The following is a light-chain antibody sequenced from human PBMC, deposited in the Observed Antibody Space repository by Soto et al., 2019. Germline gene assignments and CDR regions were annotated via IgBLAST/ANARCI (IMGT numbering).Light chain of an antibody. CDR2: GNR. Sequence: QSVLTQPPSASGTPGQRVTISCSGSSSNIGVNYVYWYQQLPGTAPKLVIYGNRNRPSGVPERFSGSKSGTSASLAITGLQAEDEGDYYCQAYDYSLTASVFGGGTKLTVL. V-gene: IGLV1-47*02. J-gene: IGLJ3*02. CDR3: QAYDYSLTASV. CDR1: SSNIGVNY.